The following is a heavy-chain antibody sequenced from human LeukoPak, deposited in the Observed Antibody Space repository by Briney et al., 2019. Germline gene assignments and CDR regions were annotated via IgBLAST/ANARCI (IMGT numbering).Heavy chain of an antibody. CDR2: ISGSGGST. CDR1: GGSFSDYY. CDR3: AKSMYSGSYAHAFDI. V-gene: IGHV3-23*01. D-gene: IGHD1-26*01. Sequence: PSETLSLTCAVYGGSFSDYYWSWIRQPPGKGLEWVSAISGSGGSTYYADSVKGQFTISRDNSKNTLYLQMNTLRPEDTAVYYCAKSMYSGSYAHAFDIWGQGTMVTVSS. J-gene: IGHJ3*02.